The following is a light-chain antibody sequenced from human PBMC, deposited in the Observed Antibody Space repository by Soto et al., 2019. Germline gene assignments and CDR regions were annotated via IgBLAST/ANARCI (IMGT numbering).Light chain of an antibody. CDR1: SSDVGRHDH. CDR3: SSHAGSSQVV. Sequence: QSALTQPASVSGSPGQSITISCTGTSSDVGRHDHVSWYQQHPGKAPKLMIYDVYNRPSGVSSRFSVSKSGNTASLTISGLQAEDEADYHCSSHAGSSQVVFGGGTQLTVL. V-gene: IGLV2-14*03. J-gene: IGLJ2*01. CDR2: DVY.